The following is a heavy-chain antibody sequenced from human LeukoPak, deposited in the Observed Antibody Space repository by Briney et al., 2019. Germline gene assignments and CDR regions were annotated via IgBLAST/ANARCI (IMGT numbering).Heavy chain of an antibody. D-gene: IGHD2-2*01. CDR3: ARGSPADY. CDR2: INPNSGGT. Sequence: ASVKVSCKASGYTFTGYYMHWVRQAPGQGLEWMVWINPNSGGTNYAQKFQGRVTITRNTSISTAYMELSSLRSEDTAVYYCARGSPADYWGQGTLVTVSS. J-gene: IGHJ4*02. V-gene: IGHV1-2*02. CDR1: GYTFTGYY.